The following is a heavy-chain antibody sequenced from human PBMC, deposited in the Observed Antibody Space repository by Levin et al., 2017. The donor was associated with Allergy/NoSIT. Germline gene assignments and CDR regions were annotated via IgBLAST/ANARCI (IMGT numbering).Heavy chain of an antibody. CDR3: ARVRAGYYFDY. V-gene: IGHV3-48*02. CDR2: ISGSGNTI. J-gene: IGHJ4*02. CDR1: GFTFSSYS. Sequence: AGESLKISCAASGFTFSSYSMNWVRQAPGKGLEWVSYISGSGNTISYADSVKGRFTISRDNAKNSLYLQISSLKDEDTAVYFCARVRAGYYFDYWGQGTLVTVSS. D-gene: IGHD3-10*01.